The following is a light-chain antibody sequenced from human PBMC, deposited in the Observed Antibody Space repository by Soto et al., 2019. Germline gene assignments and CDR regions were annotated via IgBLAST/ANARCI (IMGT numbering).Light chain of an antibody. CDR3: KQYGSSPPT. CDR1: QSVSSSY. Sequence: IVMTQSPATLSVSPGERATLSCRASQSVSSSYLAWYQQKPGQAPRLLIYGASNRATGIQARFSGSGSGTDFTLTISRLEPEDFAVYYCKQYGSSPPTFGQGTKVDIK. CDR2: GAS. V-gene: IGKV3-20*01. J-gene: IGKJ1*01.